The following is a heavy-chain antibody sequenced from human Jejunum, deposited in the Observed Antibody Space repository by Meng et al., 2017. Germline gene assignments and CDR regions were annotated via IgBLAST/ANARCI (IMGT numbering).Heavy chain of an antibody. J-gene: IGHJ6*02. Sequence: GESLKISCEASGFTFSSYWMHWVRQAPGKGLVWVSRINSDGSSTSNADSVKGRFTISRDNAKNTLYLQMSSLRAEDTAVYYCARAVYSSSWYDYYYYYGMDVWGQGPTVTVSS. CDR1: GFTFSSYW. CDR2: INSDGSST. D-gene: IGHD6-13*01. CDR3: ARAVYSSSWYDYYYYYGMDV. V-gene: IGHV3-74*01.